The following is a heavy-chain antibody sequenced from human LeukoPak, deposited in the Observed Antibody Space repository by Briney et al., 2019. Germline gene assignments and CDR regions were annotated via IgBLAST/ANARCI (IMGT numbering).Heavy chain of an antibody. Sequence: SETLSLTCAVYGGSFSGYYWSWIRQPPGKELEWIGEINHSGSTNYNPSLKSRVTISVDTSKNQFSLKLSSVTAADTAVYYCASRHYYDSSGYYRYWGQGTLVTVSS. CDR2: INHSGST. CDR3: ASRHYYDSSGYYRY. J-gene: IGHJ4*02. CDR1: GGSFSGYY. V-gene: IGHV4-34*01. D-gene: IGHD3-22*01.